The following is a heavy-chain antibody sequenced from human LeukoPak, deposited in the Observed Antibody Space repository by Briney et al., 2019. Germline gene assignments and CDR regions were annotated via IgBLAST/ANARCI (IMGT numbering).Heavy chain of an antibody. D-gene: IGHD2-15*01. J-gene: IGHJ5*02. Sequence: SETLSLTCTVSGGPISSNGDCWGWIRHPPGKGLEWIGSIYYSGNTYYNPSLKSRVTISVDTSKNQFSLKLSSVTTADTAFYYCARHGNIVVVVAARGFDPWGQGTLVTVSS. CDR2: IYYSGNT. CDR1: GGPISSNGDC. CDR3: ARHGNIVVVVAARGFDP. V-gene: IGHV4-39*01.